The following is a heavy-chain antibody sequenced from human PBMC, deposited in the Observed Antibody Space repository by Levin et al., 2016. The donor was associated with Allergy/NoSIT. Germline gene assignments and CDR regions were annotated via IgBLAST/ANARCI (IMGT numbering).Heavy chain of an antibody. CDR3: ASAPVTYCSSTSCPLDY. CDR2: IIPIFGTA. J-gene: IGHJ4*02. D-gene: IGHD2-2*01. V-gene: IGHV1-69*01. Sequence: WVRQAPGQGLEWMGGIIPIFGTANYAQKFQGRVTITADESTSTAYMELRSLRSDDTAVYYCASAPVTYCSSTSCPLDYWGQGTLVTVSS.